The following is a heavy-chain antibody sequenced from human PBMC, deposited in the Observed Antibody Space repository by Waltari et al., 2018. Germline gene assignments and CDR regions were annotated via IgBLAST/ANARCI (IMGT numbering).Heavy chain of an antibody. V-gene: IGHV4-39*02. Sequence: QLQLKESGPRLVKSSETLSLTCTISGGSISTSTHYWAWIRQTPGKGPEWLGSVSYNGNAYYNPSLDSRVTMSVDRSKNHFSLDLESVTTPDTSIYFCARSFGGSGSYKFDYWGQGILVTVSS. CDR3: ARSFGGSGSYKFDY. D-gene: IGHD3-10*01. CDR2: VSYNGNA. J-gene: IGHJ4*02. CDR1: GGSISTSTHY.